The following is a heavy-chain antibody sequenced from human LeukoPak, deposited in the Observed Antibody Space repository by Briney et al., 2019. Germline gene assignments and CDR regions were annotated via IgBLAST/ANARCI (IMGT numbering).Heavy chain of an antibody. J-gene: IGHJ4*02. CDR3: ARTVARTWVDY. Sequence: SGPLTPTCTVSGDSISSGGYSCCWRRQHPAKALEWIGYIDHSGVVYYNPSLKSRLSISVDTSKNQFSLKLNSVTAADTAVYYCARTVARTWVDYWGQGTLVTVAS. CDR2: IDHSGVV. V-gene: IGHV4-31*03. CDR1: GDSISSGGYS. D-gene: IGHD6-19*01.